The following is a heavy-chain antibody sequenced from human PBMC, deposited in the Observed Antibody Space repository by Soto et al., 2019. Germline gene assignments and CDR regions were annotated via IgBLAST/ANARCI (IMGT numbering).Heavy chain of an antibody. D-gene: IGHD6-19*01. Sequence: GGSLRLSCAASGFTFSSYGMHWVRQAPGKGLEWVAVIWYDGSNKYYADSVKGRFTISRDNSKNTLYLQMNSLRAEDTAVYYCARDSWYSSGWYSRHYYGMDVWGQGTTVTVSS. CDR3: ARDSWYSSGWYSRHYYGMDV. CDR1: GFTFSSYG. V-gene: IGHV3-33*01. CDR2: IWYDGSNK. J-gene: IGHJ6*02.